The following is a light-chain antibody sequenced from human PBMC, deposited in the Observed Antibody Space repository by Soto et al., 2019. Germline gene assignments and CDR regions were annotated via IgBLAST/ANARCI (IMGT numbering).Light chain of an antibody. Sequence: QSALTQPASVSGSPGQSITISCTGTSSDVGGYNYVSWYQQHPGKAPKLMIYDVSNRPSGVSNRFSGSKSGNTASLTISGLQAEDEADYYCSSYTSSSFPQFGGGTQLTVL. CDR3: SSYTSSSFPQ. J-gene: IGLJ2*01. CDR2: DVS. CDR1: SSDVGGYNY. V-gene: IGLV2-14*01.